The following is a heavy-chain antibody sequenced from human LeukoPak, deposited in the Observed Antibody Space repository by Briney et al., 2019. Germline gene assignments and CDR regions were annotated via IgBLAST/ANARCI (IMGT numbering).Heavy chain of an antibody. J-gene: IGHJ4*02. CDR3: ARDRWAVAGNFDY. CDR2: TNPNSGGT. Sequence: ASVKVSCKASGYTFTGYYMHWVRQAPGQGLEWIGWTNPNSGGTNYAQKFQGWVTMTRDTSISTAYVELSRLRSDDTAVYYCARDRWAVAGNFDYWGQGTLVTVSS. V-gene: IGHV1-2*04. CDR1: GYTFTGYY. D-gene: IGHD6-19*01.